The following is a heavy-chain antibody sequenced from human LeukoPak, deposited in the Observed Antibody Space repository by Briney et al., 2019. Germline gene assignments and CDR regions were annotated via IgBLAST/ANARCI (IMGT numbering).Heavy chain of an antibody. CDR2: ISDSGGTT. J-gene: IGHJ4*02. CDR3: VKGPGLLPQFDN. D-gene: IGHD2-21*01. CDR1: GFTFNIDA. V-gene: IGHV3-23*01. Sequence: PGGSLRLSCAASGFTFNIDAMTWVRQGPGKGLEWVSSISDSGGTTYYADSAKGQFTISRDNSKNTVYLQMNSLRPEDTALYYCVKGPGLLPQFDNWGEGALVAVSS.